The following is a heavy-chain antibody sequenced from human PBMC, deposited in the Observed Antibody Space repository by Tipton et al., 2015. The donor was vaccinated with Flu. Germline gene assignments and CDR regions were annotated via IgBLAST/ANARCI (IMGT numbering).Heavy chain of an antibody. V-gene: IGHV4-39*01. CDR2: IYYSGST. D-gene: IGHD6-19*01. CDR3: ASLSTSIAVAGLFDY. J-gene: IGHJ4*02. Sequence: TLSLTCTVSGGSISSSSYYWGWIRQPPGKGLEWIGSIYYSGSTYYNPSLKSRVTISVDTSKNQFSLKLSSVTAADTAVYYCASLSTSIAVAGLFDYWGQGTLVTVSS. CDR1: GGSISSSSYY.